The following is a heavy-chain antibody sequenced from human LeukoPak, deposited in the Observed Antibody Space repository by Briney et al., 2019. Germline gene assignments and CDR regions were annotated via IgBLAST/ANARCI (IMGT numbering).Heavy chain of an antibody. CDR2: IYYSGST. Sequence: PSETLSLTCTVSGGSISSSSYYWGWIRQPPGKGLEWIGSIYYSGSTNYNPSLKSRITISVDTSKNQFSLKLSSVTAADTAVYYCAREVSGPWYGDYGDIRDDAFDIWGQGTMVTVSS. D-gene: IGHD4-17*01. CDR3: AREVSGPWYGDYGDIRDDAFDI. J-gene: IGHJ3*02. CDR1: GGSISSSSYY. V-gene: IGHV4-39*07.